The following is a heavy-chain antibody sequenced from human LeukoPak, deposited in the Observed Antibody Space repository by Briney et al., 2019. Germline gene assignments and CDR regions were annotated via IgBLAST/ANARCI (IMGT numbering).Heavy chain of an antibody. CDR3: ARADYAFDI. J-gene: IGHJ3*02. Sequence: SETLSLTCTVSGGSISSGSYYWSWIRQPAGKGLEWIGRIYTSGSTNYNPSLKSRVTISVDTSKNQFSLKLSSVTAADTAVYYCARADYAFDIWGQGTMVTVSS. CDR2: IYTSGST. V-gene: IGHV4-61*02. CDR1: GGSISSGSYY.